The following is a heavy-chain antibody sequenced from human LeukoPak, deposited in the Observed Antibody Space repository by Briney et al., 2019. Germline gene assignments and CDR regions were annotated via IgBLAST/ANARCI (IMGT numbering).Heavy chain of an antibody. CDR1: GFTFSSYS. V-gene: IGHV3-48*04. CDR3: VPIVVVPAAILPFDY. CDR2: ISSSSTI. Sequence: GGSLRLSCAASGFTFSSYSMNWVRQAPGKGLEWVSYISSSSTIYYADSVKGRFTISRDNAKNSLYLQMNSLRAEDTAVYYCVPIVVVPAAILPFDYWGQGTLVTVSS. J-gene: IGHJ4*02. D-gene: IGHD2-2*02.